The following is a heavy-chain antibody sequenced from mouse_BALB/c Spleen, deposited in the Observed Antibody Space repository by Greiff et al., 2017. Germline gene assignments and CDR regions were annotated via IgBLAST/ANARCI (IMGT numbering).Heavy chain of an antibody. CDR2: INPSTGYT. CDR3: AREYGNYLSWFAY. CDR1: GYTFTSYW. D-gene: IGHD2-10*02. Sequence: VKLQESGAELAKPGASVKMSCKASGYTFTSYWMHWVKQRPGQGLEWIGYINPSTGYTEYNQKFKDKATLTADKSSSTAYMQLSSLTSEDSAVYYCAREYGNYLSWFAYWGQGTLVTVSA. V-gene: IGHV1-7*01. J-gene: IGHJ3*01.